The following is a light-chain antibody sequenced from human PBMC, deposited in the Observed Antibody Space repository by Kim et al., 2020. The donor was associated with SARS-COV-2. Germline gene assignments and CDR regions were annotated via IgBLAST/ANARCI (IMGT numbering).Light chain of an antibody. CDR1: QSVGGN. J-gene: IGKJ4*01. CDR3: QQYNTLPLT. Sequence: EIVMTQSPATLSVSPGERATLSCRASQSVGGNLAWYQQKPGQAPRLLIYGASRRAPGIPARFSGSGSGTEFTLTISSLQSEDFAVYHCQQYNTLPLTFGGGTKVDIK. CDR2: GAS. V-gene: IGKV3-15*01.